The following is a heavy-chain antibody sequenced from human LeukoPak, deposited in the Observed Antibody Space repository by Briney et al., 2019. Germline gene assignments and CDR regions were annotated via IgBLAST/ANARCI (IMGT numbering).Heavy chain of an antibody. CDR2: INHSGST. V-gene: IGHV4-39*01. J-gene: IGHJ4*02. D-gene: IGHD6-13*01. Sequence: SETLSLTCTVSGGSISSSSYYWGWIRQPPGKGLEWIGEINHSGSTNYNPSLKSRVTISVDTSKNQFSLKLSSVTAADTAVYYCARQSEAAAPYYFDYWGQGTLVTVSS. CDR3: ARQSEAAAPYYFDY. CDR1: GGSISSSSYY.